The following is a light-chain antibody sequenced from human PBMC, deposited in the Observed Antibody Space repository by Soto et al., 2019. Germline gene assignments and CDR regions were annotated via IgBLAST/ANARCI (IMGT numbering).Light chain of an antibody. CDR3: QQYTTSSWT. CDR1: QSVGSSY. J-gene: IGKJ1*01. V-gene: IGKV3-20*01. Sequence: EVVLTQYPGTLSLSPGERATLSCRASQSVGSSYLAWYQQKPGQAPRVLIYGTSSRATGIPDRFSGSVSGTDFTLTISRLEPEDFAVYYCQQYTTSSWTFGQGAKVDIK. CDR2: GTS.